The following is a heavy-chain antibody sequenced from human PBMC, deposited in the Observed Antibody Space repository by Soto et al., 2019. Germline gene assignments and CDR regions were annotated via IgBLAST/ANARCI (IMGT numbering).Heavy chain of an antibody. V-gene: IGHV1-69*13. J-gene: IGHJ5*02. D-gene: IGHD2-15*01. CDR1: GGTFSSYA. Sequence: RASVKVSCKASGGTFSSYAISWVRQAPGQGLEWMGGIIPIFGTANYAQKFQGRVTITADESTSTAYMELSSLRSEDTAVYYCARVGAYCSGGSCYRWFDPWGQGTLVTVSS. CDR2: IIPIFGTA. CDR3: ARVGAYCSGGSCYRWFDP.